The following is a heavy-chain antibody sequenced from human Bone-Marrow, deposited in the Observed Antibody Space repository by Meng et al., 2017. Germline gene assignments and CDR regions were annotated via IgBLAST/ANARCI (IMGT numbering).Heavy chain of an antibody. D-gene: IGHD5-12*01. Sequence: GSLRLSCTVSGGSISSYYWSWIRQPPGKGLEWIGYIYYSGSTNYNPSLKSRVTISVDTSKNQFSLKLSSVTAADTAVYYCARLRNAFDIWGQGTMVT. J-gene: IGHJ3*02. CDR1: GGSISSYY. CDR2: IYYSGST. V-gene: IGHV4-59*01. CDR3: ARLRNAFDI.